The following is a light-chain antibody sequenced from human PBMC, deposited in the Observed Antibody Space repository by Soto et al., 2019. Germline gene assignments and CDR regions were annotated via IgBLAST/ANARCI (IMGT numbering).Light chain of an antibody. CDR1: QTISSW. Sequence: DIQMTQSPSTLSGSVGDRVTITCRASQTISSWLAWYQQKPGKDPKLLIYKASTLKSGVPSRFSGSESGPEFTLTLSNLQPDDFATYYCQHYNGYSEAFGQGTKVELK. CDR2: KAS. J-gene: IGKJ1*01. CDR3: QHYNGYSEA. V-gene: IGKV1-5*03.